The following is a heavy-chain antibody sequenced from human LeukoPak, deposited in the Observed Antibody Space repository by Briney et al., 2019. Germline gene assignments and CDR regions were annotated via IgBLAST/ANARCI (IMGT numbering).Heavy chain of an antibody. D-gene: IGHD6-13*01. CDR3: AREIRWGQQLDY. J-gene: IGHJ4*02. V-gene: IGHV4-38-2*02. CDR2: IYHSGST. CDR1: GYSISSGYY. Sequence: SETLSLTCTVSGYSISSGYYWGWIRQPPGKGLEWIGSIYHSGSTYYNPSLKSRVTISVDTSKNQFSLKLSSVTAADTAMYYCAREIRWGQQLDYWGRGTLVTVSS.